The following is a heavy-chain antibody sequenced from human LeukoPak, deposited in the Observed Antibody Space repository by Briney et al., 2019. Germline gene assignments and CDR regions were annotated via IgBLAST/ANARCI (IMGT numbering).Heavy chain of an antibody. D-gene: IGHD3-22*01. CDR3: ARDMVSSGYTHYYFDY. CDR1: GGTFSSYA. Sequence: SVKVSCKPSGGTFSSYAISWVRQAPGQGLEWMGRIIPILGIANYAQKFQGRVTITADKSTSTAYMELSSLRSEDTAVYYCARDMVSSGYTHYYFDYWGQGTLVTVSS. V-gene: IGHV1-69*04. J-gene: IGHJ4*02. CDR2: IIPILGIA.